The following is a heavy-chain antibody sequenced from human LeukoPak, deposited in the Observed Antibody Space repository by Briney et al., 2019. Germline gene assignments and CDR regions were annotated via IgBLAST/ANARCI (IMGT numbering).Heavy chain of an antibody. CDR1: GGTFSSYA. D-gene: IGHD3-22*01. Sequence: GASVKVSCKASGGTFSSYAISWVRQAPGQGLEWMGRIIPIFGTANYAQKFQGRVTITTDESTSTAYMELSSLRSEDTAVYYCARARSDYYDSSSYPYYYYMDVWGKGTTVTVSS. CDR3: ARARSDYYDSSSYPYYYYMDV. J-gene: IGHJ6*03. V-gene: IGHV1-69*05. CDR2: IIPIFGTA.